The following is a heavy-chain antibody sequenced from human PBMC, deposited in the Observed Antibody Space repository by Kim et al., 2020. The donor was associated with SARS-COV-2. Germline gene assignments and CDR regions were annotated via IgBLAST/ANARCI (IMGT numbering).Heavy chain of an antibody. Sequence: SETLSLTCTVSGGSISSGGYYWSWIRQHPGKGLEWIGYIYYSGSTYYNPSLKSRVTISVDTSKNQFSLKLSSVTAADTAGYYCARAGVLRYFDWLLTDNGMDVWGQGTTVTVSS. CDR3: ARAGVLRYFDWLLTDNGMDV. D-gene: IGHD3-9*01. CDR1: GGSISSGGYY. CDR2: IYYSGST. V-gene: IGHV4-31*03. J-gene: IGHJ6*02.